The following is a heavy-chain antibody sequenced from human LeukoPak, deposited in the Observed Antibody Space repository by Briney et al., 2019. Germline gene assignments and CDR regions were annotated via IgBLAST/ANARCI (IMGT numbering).Heavy chain of an antibody. J-gene: IGHJ4*02. D-gene: IGHD4-17*01. V-gene: IGHV3-33*01. CDR2: IWYDGSNK. CDR3: ARDLALMHGDYGVDY. CDR1: GFTFSSYG. Sequence: GGSLRLSCAASGFTFSSYGMHWVRQAPGKGLEWVAVIWYDGSNKYYADPVKGRFTISRDNSKNTLYLQMNSLRAEDTAVYYCARDLALMHGDYGVDYWGQGTLVTVSS.